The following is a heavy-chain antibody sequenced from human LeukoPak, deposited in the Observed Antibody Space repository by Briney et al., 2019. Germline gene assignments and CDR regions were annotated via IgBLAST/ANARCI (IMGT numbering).Heavy chain of an antibody. CDR2: IKNDGSDK. D-gene: IGHD5-12*01. Sequence: PGGSLRLSCVASGFTFSDAWMNWVRQAPGKGLEWVATIKNDGSDKYYVDSVKGRFTLSRDNAKNSVYLQMNSLRVEDTAVYYCVNLGYSDGGQGTLVTVSS. CDR1: GFTFSDAW. V-gene: IGHV3-7*01. J-gene: IGHJ4*02. CDR3: VNLGYSD.